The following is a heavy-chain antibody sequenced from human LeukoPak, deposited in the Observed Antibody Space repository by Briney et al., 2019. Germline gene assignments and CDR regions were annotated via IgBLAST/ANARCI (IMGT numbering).Heavy chain of an antibody. CDR3: ARAAQVTGRPNLGGHFDY. V-gene: IGHV3-23*01. CDR1: EFTFSSFA. J-gene: IGHJ4*02. Sequence: GGSLRLSCAASEFTFSSFAMSWVRQPPGKGLECVSTISSSGGSTFYAESVKGRFTISRDNNENTLYLQMNSLRVEDTAVYYCARAAQVTGRPNLGGHFDYWGQGTLVTVSS. D-gene: IGHD6-6*01. CDR2: ISSSGGST.